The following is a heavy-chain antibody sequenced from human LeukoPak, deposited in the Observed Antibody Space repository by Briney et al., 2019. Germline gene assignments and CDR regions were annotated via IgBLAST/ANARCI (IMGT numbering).Heavy chain of an antibody. CDR2: LSGNGGAT. Sequence: PGGSLRLSCAASGFTFSSYAMSWVRQAPGKGLEWVSSLSGNGGATYYADSVKGRFTISRDNSRDNSKNTLCLQMKSLRAEGTAVYYCAKAPVVAAPINFDFWGQGTLVTVSS. CDR1: GFTFSSYA. CDR3: AKAPVVAAPINFDF. D-gene: IGHD2-15*01. J-gene: IGHJ4*02. V-gene: IGHV3-23*01.